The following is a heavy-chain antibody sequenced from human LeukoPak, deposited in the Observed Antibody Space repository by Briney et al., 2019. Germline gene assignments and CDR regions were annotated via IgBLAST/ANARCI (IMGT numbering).Heavy chain of an antibody. CDR1: GFTFGGYA. V-gene: IGHV3-49*04. J-gene: IGHJ6*02. D-gene: IGHD2-2*01. CDR3: TRDCSSTSCFYGMDV. Sequence: GGSLRLSCTASGFTFGGYAMTWVRQAPGKGLEWVGFIRSKAYGGTIEYAASVKGRFIISRDECKSIAYLQMNSLKTEDTAVFYCTRDCSSTSCFYGMDVWGQGTTVTVSS. CDR2: IRSKAYGGTI.